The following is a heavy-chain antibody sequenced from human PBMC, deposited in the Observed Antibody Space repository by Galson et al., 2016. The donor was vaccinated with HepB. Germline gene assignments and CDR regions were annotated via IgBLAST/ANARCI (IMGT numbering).Heavy chain of an antibody. Sequence: SCKASGYTFTRYYLHWVRQAPGQGLEWMGIINPSDSRTRYAQNFQGRVTMTRDPSASTIYMELSSLRSDDTAVYYCARNLPQWLILGLDFWGQGTLVTVSS. V-gene: IGHV1-46*01. CDR3: ARNLPQWLILGLDF. CDR2: INPSDSRT. CDR1: GYTFTRYY. D-gene: IGHD6-19*01. J-gene: IGHJ4*02.